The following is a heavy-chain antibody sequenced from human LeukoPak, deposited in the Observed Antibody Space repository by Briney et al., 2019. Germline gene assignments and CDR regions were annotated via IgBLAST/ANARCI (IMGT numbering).Heavy chain of an antibody. CDR1: GFTFSSYG. CDR2: IWYDGSNK. V-gene: IGHV3-33*06. D-gene: IGHD6-13*01. CDR3: AKDIRAANGDY. Sequence: QPGRSLRLSCAASGFTFSSYGMHWVRQAPGKGLEWVAVIWYDGSNKYYADSVKGRFTISRDNSKNTLYLQMNSLRAEDTAVYYCAKDIRAANGDYWGQGTLVTVSS. J-gene: IGHJ4*02.